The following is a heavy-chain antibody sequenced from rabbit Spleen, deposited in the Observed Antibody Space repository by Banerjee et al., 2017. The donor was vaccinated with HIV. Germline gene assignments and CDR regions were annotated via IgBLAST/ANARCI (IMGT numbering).Heavy chain of an antibody. J-gene: IGHJ4*01. CDR2: IYPVFGIT. V-gene: IGHV1S7*01. D-gene: IGHD4-1*01. CDR1: GFTISSYN. Sequence: QLEETGGGLVQPGGSLTLSCKVSGFTISSYNMGWVRQAPGKGLEWIGDIYPVFGITNYANSVKGRFTISSDNAQNTVDLQMNSLTAADTATYFCARNYNSAWDLWGQAPSSPS. CDR3: ARNYNSAWDL.